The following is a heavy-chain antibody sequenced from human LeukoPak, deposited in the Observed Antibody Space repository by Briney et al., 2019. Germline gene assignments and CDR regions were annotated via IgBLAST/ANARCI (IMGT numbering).Heavy chain of an antibody. CDR3: ARETYYYDSSGSDY. J-gene: IGHJ4*02. CDR1: GGSISSGDHY. D-gene: IGHD3-22*01. CDR2: IYYSGST. Sequence: SETLSLTCTVSGGSISSGDHYWSWIRQPPGKGLEWIGYIYYSGSTYYNPSLKSRVTISVDTSKNQFSLKLSSVTAADTAVYYCARETYYYDSSGSDYWGQGTLVTVSS. V-gene: IGHV4-30-4*01.